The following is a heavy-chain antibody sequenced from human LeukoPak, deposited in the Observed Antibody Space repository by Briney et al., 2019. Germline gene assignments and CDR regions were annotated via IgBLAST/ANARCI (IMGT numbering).Heavy chain of an antibody. CDR1: GFTFGSYS. V-gene: IGHV3-21*01. D-gene: IGHD6-19*01. CDR2: ISSSSSYI. J-gene: IGHJ4*02. CDR3: ARDPLYSSGWYAFDY. Sequence: GGSLRLSCAASGFTFGSYSMNWVRQAPGKGLEWVSSISSSSSYIYYADSVKGRFTISRDNAKNSLYLQMNSLRAEDTAVYYCARDPLYSSGWYAFDYWGQGTLVTVSS.